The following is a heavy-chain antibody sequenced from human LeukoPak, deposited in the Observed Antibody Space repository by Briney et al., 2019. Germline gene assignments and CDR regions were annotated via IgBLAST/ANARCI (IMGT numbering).Heavy chain of an antibody. J-gene: IGHJ4*02. D-gene: IGHD2-2*01. V-gene: IGHV3-30*02. CDR3: AGKAAAYYFVY. CDR2: MQYDGSEE. Sequence: GALRLSCAASGFSFSTYGMHWVRPAPGKGLEWVTFMQYDGSEEYYADSVKGRFTISRDNSKNTLYLQMDSLRGEDTAVYYCAGKAAAYYFVYWGQGTLVTVSS. CDR1: GFSFSTYG.